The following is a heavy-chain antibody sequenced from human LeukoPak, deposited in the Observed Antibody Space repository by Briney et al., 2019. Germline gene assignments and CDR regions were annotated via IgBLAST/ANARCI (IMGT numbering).Heavy chain of an antibody. CDR3: ARDLTRIVATITDYGMDV. D-gene: IGHD5-12*01. CDR1: GFTFSSYA. J-gene: IGHJ6*02. CDR2: ISYDGSNK. Sequence: PGRSLRLSCAASGFTFSSYAMHWVRQAPGKGLEWVAVISYDGSNKYYADSVKGRFTISRDNSKNTLYLQMNSLRAEDTAVYYCARDLTRIVATITDYGMDVWGQGTTVTVSS. V-gene: IGHV3-30*04.